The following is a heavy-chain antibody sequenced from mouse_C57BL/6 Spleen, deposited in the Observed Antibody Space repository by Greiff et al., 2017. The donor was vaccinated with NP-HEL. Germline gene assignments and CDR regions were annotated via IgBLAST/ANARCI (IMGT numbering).Heavy chain of an antibody. CDR2: IYPGDGDT. CDR1: GYAFSSYW. D-gene: IGHD1-1*01. J-gene: IGHJ2*01. V-gene: IGHV1-80*01. CDR3: AREDYYGSSYFDY. Sequence: VQLQESGAELVKPGASVKISCKASGYAFSSYWMNWVKQRPGKGLEWIGQIYPGDGDTNYNGKFKGKATLTADKSSSTAYMQLSSLTSEDSAVYFCAREDYYGSSYFDYWGKGTTLTVSS.